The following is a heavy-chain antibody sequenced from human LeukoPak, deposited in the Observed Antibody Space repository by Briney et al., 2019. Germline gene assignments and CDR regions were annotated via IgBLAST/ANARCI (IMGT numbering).Heavy chain of an antibody. CDR3: AGARWGFGESRTFDY. V-gene: IGHV4-39*07. CDR2: IYYSGST. J-gene: IGHJ4*02. D-gene: IGHD3-10*01. Sequence: PSETLSLTCTVSGGSISSSSYYWGWIRQPPGKGLEWIGSIYYSGSTYYSPSLKSRVTISVDTSKNQFSLKLSSVTAADTAVYYCAGARWGFGESRTFDYWGQGTLVTVSS. CDR1: GGSISSSSYY.